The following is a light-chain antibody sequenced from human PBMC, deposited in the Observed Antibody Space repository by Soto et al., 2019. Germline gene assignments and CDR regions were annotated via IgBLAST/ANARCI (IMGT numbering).Light chain of an antibody. CDR2: INSDGSH. J-gene: IGLJ2*01. CDR1: SGHTNYA. V-gene: IGLV4-69*01. CDR3: QTWGTGIVT. Sequence: QLVLTQSPSASASPGASVKLTCTLSSGHTNYAIAWHQQQPEKGPRFLMKINSDGSHSKGDGVPDRFSGSSSGAERYFTISSLQSEDEADYYCQTWGTGIVTFGGGTKVPS.